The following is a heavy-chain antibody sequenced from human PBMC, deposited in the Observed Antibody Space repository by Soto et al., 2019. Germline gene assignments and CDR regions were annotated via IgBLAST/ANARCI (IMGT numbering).Heavy chain of an antibody. D-gene: IGHD6-13*01. V-gene: IGHV4-34*01. CDR3: ARGSSNANNWFDP. CDR1: GGSFSGYY. J-gene: IGHJ5*02. Sequence: SETLSLTCAVYGGSFSGYYWSWIRQPPGKWLEWIGEINHSGSTNYNPFLKSRVTISVDTSKNQFSLKLSSVTAADTAVYYCARGSSNANNWFDPWGQGXLVTVYS. CDR2: INHSGST.